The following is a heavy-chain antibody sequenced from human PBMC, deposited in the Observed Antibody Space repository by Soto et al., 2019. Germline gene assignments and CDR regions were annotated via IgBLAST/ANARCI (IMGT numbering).Heavy chain of an antibody. D-gene: IGHD1-26*01. Sequence: QVQLQESGPGLVKPSETLSLTCTVSGGTISSWYWSWIRQPPGKGLEWIGCIYYSGSTNCNPSLNSRVTISVDTSKIQFSLNLSSVTAADTAVYYCARRYGSAIDYWGQGTLVTVSS. CDR2: IYYSGST. J-gene: IGHJ4*02. CDR1: GGTISSWY. V-gene: IGHV4-59*08. CDR3: ARRYGSAIDY.